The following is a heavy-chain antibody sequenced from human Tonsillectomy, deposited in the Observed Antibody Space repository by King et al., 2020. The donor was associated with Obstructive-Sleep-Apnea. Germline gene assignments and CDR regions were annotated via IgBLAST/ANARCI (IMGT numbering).Heavy chain of an antibody. CDR1: GFTFSSXS. Sequence: VQLVESGGGXVXPGGSLRXSCAXSGFTFSSXSXXWVRQAPGXGXXXXSXIXSSSXXXFYAASVKGRFTISRDNAKKSLYLQMTSLRAEDTAVYYCASYNDYGDQGAFDXWGQGTMVTVSS. J-gene: IGHJ3*01. D-gene: IGHD4-17*01. CDR3: ASYNDYGDQGAFDX. V-gene: IGHV3-21*01. CDR2: IXSSSXXX.